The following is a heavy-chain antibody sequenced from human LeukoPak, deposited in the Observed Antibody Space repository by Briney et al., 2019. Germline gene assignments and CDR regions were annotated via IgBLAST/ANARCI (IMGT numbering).Heavy chain of an antibody. J-gene: IGHJ5*02. CDR1: GGTFSSYA. CDR3: ASQYCSGGSCYFNWFDP. V-gene: IGHV1-69*13. D-gene: IGHD2-15*01. Sequence: GASVKVSCKASGGTFSSYAISWVRQAPGQGLEWMGGIIPIFGTANYAQKFQGRVTITADESTSTAYMDLTRLRSDDTAVYYCASQYCSGGSCYFNWFDPWGQGTLVTVSS. CDR2: IIPIFGTA.